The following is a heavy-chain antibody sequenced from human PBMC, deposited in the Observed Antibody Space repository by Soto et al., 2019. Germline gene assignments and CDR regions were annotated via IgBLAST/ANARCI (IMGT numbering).Heavy chain of an antibody. CDR1: GGSFSGYC. D-gene: IGHD6-13*01. J-gene: IGHJ4*02. CDR2: INDSGGT. CDR3: ARGRKAYSSSWYVD. Sequence: QVQLQQWGAGLLKPSETLSLNCAVYGGSFSGYCWSWIRQPPGKGLEWIGEINDSGGTNYNPSLKRRVSISVDTSKHQFSLNLSSVTAADTAVYHCARGRKAYSSSWYVDWGQGTLVTVSS. V-gene: IGHV4-34*01.